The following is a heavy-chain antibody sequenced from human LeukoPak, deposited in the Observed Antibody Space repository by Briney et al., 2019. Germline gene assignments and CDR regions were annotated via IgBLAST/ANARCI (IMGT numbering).Heavy chain of an antibody. CDR2: INHSGST. CDR1: GGSFSGYY. Sequence: PSETLSLTCAVYGGSFSGYYWSWIRQPPGKGLEWIGEINHSGSTNYNPSLKSRVTISVDTSKNQFSLKLSSVTAADTAVYYCARHTYDFWSGYYTWFDPWGQGTLVTVSS. V-gene: IGHV4-34*01. CDR3: ARHTYDFWSGYYTWFDP. J-gene: IGHJ5*02. D-gene: IGHD3-3*01.